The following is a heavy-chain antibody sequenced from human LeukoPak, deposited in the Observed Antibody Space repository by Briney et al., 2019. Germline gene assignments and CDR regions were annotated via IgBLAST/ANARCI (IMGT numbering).Heavy chain of an antibody. V-gene: IGHV3-7*04. CDR3: AREGNWDFDY. D-gene: IGHD7-27*01. CDR1: GFTLSKYW. J-gene: IGHJ4*02. CDR2: IKYDGSER. Sequence: GGSLRLSCAASGFTLSKYWMSWVRQAPGKGLEWVAKIKYDGSERYYVDSVKGRFTISRDNAEHSLYLQMNSLRAEDTAVYYCAREGNWDFDYWGQGTLVTVSS.